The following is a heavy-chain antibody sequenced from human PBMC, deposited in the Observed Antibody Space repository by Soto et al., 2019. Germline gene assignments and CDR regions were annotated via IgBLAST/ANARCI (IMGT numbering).Heavy chain of an antibody. V-gene: IGHV3-30*18. CDR3: AKNSQAYEYYYGSGTTTPYYYYGMDV. Sequence: HPGGSLRLSCAASGFTFSSYGMHWVRQAPGKGLEWVAVISYDGSNKYYADSVKGRFTISRDNSKNTLYLQMNSLRAEDTAVYYCAKNSQAYEYYYGSGTTTPYYYYGMDVWGQGTTVTVSS. D-gene: IGHD3-10*01. CDR2: ISYDGSNK. CDR1: GFTFSSYG. J-gene: IGHJ6*02.